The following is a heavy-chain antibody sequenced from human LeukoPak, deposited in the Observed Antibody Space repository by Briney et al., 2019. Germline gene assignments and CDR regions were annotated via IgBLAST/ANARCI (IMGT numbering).Heavy chain of an antibody. Sequence: GGSLRLSCAASGFTYSSYGMHWVRQAPGKGLEWVAVIWYDGSNKYYADSVKGRFTISRDNSKNTLYLQMNSLRAEDTAVYYCARDGRGYCSSTSCYTGILFDYWGQGTLVTVSS. V-gene: IGHV3-33*01. CDR3: ARDGRGYCSSTSCYTGILFDY. D-gene: IGHD2-2*02. CDR2: IWYDGSNK. CDR1: GFTYSSYG. J-gene: IGHJ4*02.